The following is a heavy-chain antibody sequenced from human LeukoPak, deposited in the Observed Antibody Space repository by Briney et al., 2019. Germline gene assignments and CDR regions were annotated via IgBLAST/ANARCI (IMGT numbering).Heavy chain of an antibody. J-gene: IGHJ6*02. CDR3: ARGKADDFWSGYYDYYYYGMDV. CDR2: ISSSSSYI. CDR1: GFTFSSYS. Sequence: PGGSLRLSCAASGFTFSSYSMNWVRQAPGKGLEWVSSISSSSSYIYYADSVKGRFTISRDNAKNSLYLQMNSLRAEDTAVYYCARGKADDFWSGYYDYYYYGMDVWGQGTTVTASS. V-gene: IGHV3-21*01. D-gene: IGHD3-3*01.